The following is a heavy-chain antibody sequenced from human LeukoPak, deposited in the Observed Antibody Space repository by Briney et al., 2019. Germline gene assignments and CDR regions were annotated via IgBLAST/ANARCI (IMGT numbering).Heavy chain of an antibody. V-gene: IGHV7-4-1*02. Sequence: ASVKVSCKASGYTFTSYAMNWVRQAPGQGLEWMGWINTNTGNPTYAQGFTGRFVFSLDTSVSTAYLQISSLKAEDTAVYYCARDLSTVVNYGLDYWGQGTLVTVSS. CDR1: GYTFTSYA. CDR3: ARDLSTVVNYGLDY. CDR2: INTNTGNP. J-gene: IGHJ4*02. D-gene: IGHD4-23*01.